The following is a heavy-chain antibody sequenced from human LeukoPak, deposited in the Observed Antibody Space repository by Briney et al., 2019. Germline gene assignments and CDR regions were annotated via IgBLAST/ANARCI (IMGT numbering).Heavy chain of an antibody. CDR2: IIPIFGTT. CDR1: GGTFSSYG. D-gene: IGHD5-24*01. J-gene: IGHJ4*02. Sequence: GASVKVSCKASGGTFSSYGISWVRQAPGQGLEWMGGIIPIFGTTNYAQKLQGRVTITTDESTSTAYMKLSSLRSEDTAVYYCARDRGRDGYNYFDYWGQGTLVTVSS. V-gene: IGHV1-69*05. CDR3: ARDRGRDGYNYFDY.